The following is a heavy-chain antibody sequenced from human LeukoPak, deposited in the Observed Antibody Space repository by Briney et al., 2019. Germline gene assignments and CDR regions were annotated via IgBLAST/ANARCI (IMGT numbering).Heavy chain of an antibody. Sequence: GGSLRLACAASGFTFSSYAMRWGRQATGKGLEWVSAMSGSGGSRYYADSVKGRFTISRDNSKNTLYLQMNSLRAEDTAVYYCAKGGYSSGWYVSYFDYWGQATLVTVSS. CDR3: AKGGYSSGWYVSYFDY. V-gene: IGHV3-23*01. D-gene: IGHD6-19*01. J-gene: IGHJ4*02. CDR1: GFTFSSYA. CDR2: MSGSGGSR.